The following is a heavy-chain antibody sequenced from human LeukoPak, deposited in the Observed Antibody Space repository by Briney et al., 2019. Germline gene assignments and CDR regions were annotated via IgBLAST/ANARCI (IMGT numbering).Heavy chain of an antibody. J-gene: IGHJ4*02. V-gene: IGHV4-59*08. CDR3: ARVYYDSSGYYFFDY. CDR1: GGSISSYY. CDR2: IYYSGST. D-gene: IGHD3-22*01. Sequence: SETLSLTCTVSGGSISSYYWSWIRQPPGKGLEWIGYIYYSGSTNYNPSLKSRVTISVDTSKNQFSLKLSSVTAADTAVYYCARVYYDSSGYYFFDYWGQGTLVTVSS.